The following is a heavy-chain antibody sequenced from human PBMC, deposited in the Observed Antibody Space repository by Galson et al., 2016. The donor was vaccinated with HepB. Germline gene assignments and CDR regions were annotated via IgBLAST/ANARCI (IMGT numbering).Heavy chain of an antibody. CDR3: ARGPKI. Sequence: SLRLSCAASGFSFNTYAIPWVRQAPGKGLEWVAVISYDGAHKYYADFVKGRFTISRDNSKNTLYLQMNSLRAEDTAVYYCARGPKIWGQGTMVIVSS. J-gene: IGHJ3*02. CDR1: GFSFNTYA. CDR2: ISYDGAHK. V-gene: IGHV3-30*03.